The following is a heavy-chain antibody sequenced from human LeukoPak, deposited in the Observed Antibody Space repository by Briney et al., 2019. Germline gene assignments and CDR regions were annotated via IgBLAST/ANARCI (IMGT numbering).Heavy chain of an antibody. CDR1: GRTLSNYA. CDR3: AFYYYESRGYYLDYFEY. D-gene: IGHD3-22*01. CDR2: INTAVGTA. J-gene: IGHJ4*02. V-gene: IGHV1-69*04. Sequence: SVKVSCKSSGRTLSNYAINCVRQAPGQGLEWMGRINTAVGTADYAQKFEGRVTGNADKSTTTAYMEVTSLRSEDTAVYYCAFYYYESRGYYLDYFEYWGQGTLVTVSS.